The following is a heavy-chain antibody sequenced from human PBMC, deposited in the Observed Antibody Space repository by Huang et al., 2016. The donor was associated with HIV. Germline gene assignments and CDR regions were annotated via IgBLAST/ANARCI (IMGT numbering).Heavy chain of an antibody. D-gene: IGHD1-1*01. CDR1: GGSFSGYY. CDR3: ARERMMSWLDDHDAFDI. V-gene: IGHV4-34*01. J-gene: IGHJ3*02. Sequence: QVQLQQWGAGLLKPSETLSLTCAVYGGSFSGYYWRWIRQSPGKGLAWIGEINHSGSNNYNPSLKSRLTISVDTSKNQFSLKLSSVTAADTAVYYCARERMMSWLDDHDAFDIWGQGTMVTVSS. CDR2: INHSGSN.